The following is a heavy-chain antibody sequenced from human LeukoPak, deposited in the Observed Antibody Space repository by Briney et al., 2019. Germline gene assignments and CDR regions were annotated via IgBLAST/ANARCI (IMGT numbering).Heavy chain of an antibody. D-gene: IGHD3-16*01. CDR1: GGSFSGYY. Sequence: SETLSLTCAVYGGSFSGYYWSWIRQPPGKGLEWIGEINHSGSTNYNPSLKSRVTISVDTSKNQFSLKLSSVTAADTAVYYWARMITRVNWFDPWGQGTLVTVSS. CDR3: ARMITRVNWFDP. CDR2: INHSGST. V-gene: IGHV4-34*01. J-gene: IGHJ5*02.